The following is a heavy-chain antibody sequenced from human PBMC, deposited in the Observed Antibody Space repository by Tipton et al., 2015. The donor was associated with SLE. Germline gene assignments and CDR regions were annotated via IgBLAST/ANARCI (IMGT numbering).Heavy chain of an antibody. CDR3: ARWDTEFDNFDY. CDR1: GFTFNNYG. D-gene: IGHD1-14*01. Sequence: SLRLSCAASGFTFNNYGMYWVRQAPGKGLEWVADIWYDGYNKNYADSVKGRFTISRDNSKNAQFLQMNSLTIEDTALYYCARWDTEFDNFDYWGQGTLVTVSS. J-gene: IGHJ4*02. V-gene: IGHV3-33*07. CDR2: IWYDGYNK.